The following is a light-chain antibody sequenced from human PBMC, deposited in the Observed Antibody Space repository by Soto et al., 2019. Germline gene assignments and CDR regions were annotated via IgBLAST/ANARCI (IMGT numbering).Light chain of an antibody. CDR1: QTVDNN. V-gene: IGKV3-15*01. J-gene: IGKJ4*01. Sequence: EIVMTQSPVTLSVSPGEGATLSCRASQTVDNNLAWYQKKPGQAPRLLIFGASTRATGIPARFSGVGSGTEFTLTISSLQSEDFAVYYCQQYNNWPLTFGGGTKVGIK. CDR2: GAS. CDR3: QQYNNWPLT.